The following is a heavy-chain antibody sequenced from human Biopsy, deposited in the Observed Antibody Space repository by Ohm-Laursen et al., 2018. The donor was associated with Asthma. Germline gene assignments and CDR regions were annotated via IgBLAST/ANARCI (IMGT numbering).Heavy chain of an antibody. CDR1: GFTFTSYS. Sequence: SLRLSCSASGFTFTSYSMNWVRQAPGKGLEWVSYISSSSSTIYYADSVKGRFTISRDNAKNSLYLQMNSLRDEDTAVYYCARPRWGPYGYWGQGTLVTVSS. CDR2: ISSSSSTI. V-gene: IGHV3-48*02. D-gene: IGHD4-17*01. CDR3: ARPRWGPYGY. J-gene: IGHJ4*02.